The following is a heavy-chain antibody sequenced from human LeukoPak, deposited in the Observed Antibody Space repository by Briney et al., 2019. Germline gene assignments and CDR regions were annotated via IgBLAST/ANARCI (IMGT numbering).Heavy chain of an antibody. V-gene: IGHV1-2*02. J-gene: IGHJ4*02. Sequence: ASVKVSCKASGYTFTGYYMHWVRQAPGQGLEWMGWINPNSGGTNYAQKFQGRVTMTRDTSISTAYMELSRLRSDDTAVYYCARVIYSSSWGDYWGQGTLVTVSS. CDR3: ARVIYSSSWGDY. CDR2: INPNSGGT. D-gene: IGHD6-13*01. CDR1: GYTFTGYY.